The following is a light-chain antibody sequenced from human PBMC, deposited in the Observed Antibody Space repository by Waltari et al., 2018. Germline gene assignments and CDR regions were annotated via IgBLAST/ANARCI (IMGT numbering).Light chain of an antibody. J-gene: IGKJ5*01. Sequence: IVLTQSPGTLSLSPGGRATLSCRASQSVSSYSLAWYQQKPSQAPTLLIYGASTRATGIPDRFSGSGSGTDFTRSISRLEPEDFAVYYCQQYGSSATFGQGKRLEIK. CDR1: QSVSSYS. CDR3: QQYGSSAT. V-gene: IGKV3-20*01. CDR2: GAS.